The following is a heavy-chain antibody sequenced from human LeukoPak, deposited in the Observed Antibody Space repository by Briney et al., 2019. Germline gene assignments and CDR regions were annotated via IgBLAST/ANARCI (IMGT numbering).Heavy chain of an antibody. CDR1: GGSISSYC. D-gene: IGHD3-9*01. J-gene: IGHJ4*02. Sequence: KTSETLSLTCTVSGGSISSYCWSWIRQPPGKGLEWIGYIYYSGSTNYNPSLKSRVTISVDTSKNQFSLKLSSVTAADTAVYYCARLGYDILTGYRLIDYWGQGTLVTVSS. CDR3: ARLGYDILTGYRLIDY. CDR2: IYYSGST. V-gene: IGHV4-59*08.